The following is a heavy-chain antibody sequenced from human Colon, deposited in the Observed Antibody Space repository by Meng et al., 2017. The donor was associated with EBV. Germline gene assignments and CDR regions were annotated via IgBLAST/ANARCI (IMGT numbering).Heavy chain of an antibody. CDR1: CTPTGSIVYT. D-gene: IGHD3-22*01. J-gene: IGHJ4*02. CDR2: ISYSGSR. CDR3: ARVTGKIYYDGSGYPEAFDY. Sequence: QRSGLRSAKPSQSRLHTCTLLCTPTGSIVYTWRWVRQLTGKGLEWTGYISYSGSRYYNPSRKSRVTISVDTSKNQFSLKLSSVTAADTAVYYCARVTGKIYYDGSGYPEAFDYWGQGTLVTVSS. V-gene: IGHV4-30-4*01.